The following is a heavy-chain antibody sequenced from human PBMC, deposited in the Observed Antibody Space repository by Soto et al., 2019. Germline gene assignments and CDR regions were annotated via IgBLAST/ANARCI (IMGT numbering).Heavy chain of an antibody. J-gene: IGHJ6*02. CDR3: ARSGSYYGMDV. CDR1: GYTSTSNA. D-gene: IGHD1-26*01. V-gene: IGHV1-3*01. Sequence: QVQLVQSGAEVKKPGASVKVSCKGSGYTSTSNAIHWVRQAPGQRLEWMGWINAANGNTKYSQKFQGRVTITRDTSASTASMELSSLRSEDTAVYSCARSGSYYGMDVWGQGTTVTVSS. CDR2: INAANGNT.